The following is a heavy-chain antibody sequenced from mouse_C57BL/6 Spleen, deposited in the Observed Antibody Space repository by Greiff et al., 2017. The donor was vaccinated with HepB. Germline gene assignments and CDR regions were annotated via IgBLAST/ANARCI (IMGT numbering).Heavy chain of an antibody. CDR2: IRSKSNNYAT. J-gene: IGHJ3*01. D-gene: IGHD2-5*01. CDR3: VRPLYYSNQIPFAY. V-gene: IGHV10-1*01. CDR1: GFSFNTYA. Sequence: EVQGVESGGGLVQPKGSLKLSCAASGFSFNTYAMNWVRQAPGKGLEWVARIRSKSNNYATYYADSVKDRFTISRDDSESMLYLQMNNLKTEDTAMYYCVRPLYYSNQIPFAYWGQGTLVTVSA.